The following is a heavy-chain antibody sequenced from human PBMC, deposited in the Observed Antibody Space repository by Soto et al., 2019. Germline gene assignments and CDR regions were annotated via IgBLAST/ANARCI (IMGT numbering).Heavy chain of an antibody. D-gene: IGHD3-3*01. CDR2: IIPIFGTA. CDR1: GGTFSSYA. J-gene: IGHJ6*04. V-gene: IGHV1-69*13. CDR3: AGGSYYVFWSGYYTGKPHPLYYYYGMEV. Sequence: SVKVSCKASGGTFSSYAISWVRQAPGQGLEWMGGIIPIFGTANYAQKFQGRVTITADESTSTAYMELSSLRSEDTAVYYCAGGSYYVFWSGYYTGKPHPLYYYYGMEVWGKGTRATVP.